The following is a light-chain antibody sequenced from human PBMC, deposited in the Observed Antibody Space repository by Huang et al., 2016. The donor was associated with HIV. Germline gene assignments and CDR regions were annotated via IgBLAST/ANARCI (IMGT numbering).Light chain of an antibody. J-gene: IGKJ2*01. Sequence: EIVMTQAPATLSVSPGERATLSCRASQSVNSDLAWYQQKPGQAPRLLIYRASIRATGSPARFSGRGSGTEFTLTISSLQSEDFAVYYCQQYKQWPPYTFGQGTKLEIK. CDR1: QSVNSD. CDR2: RAS. CDR3: QQYKQWPPYT. V-gene: IGKV3-15*01.